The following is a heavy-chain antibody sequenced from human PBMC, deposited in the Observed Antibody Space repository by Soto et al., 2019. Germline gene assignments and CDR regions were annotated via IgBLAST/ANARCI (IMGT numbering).Heavy chain of an antibody. CDR1: GFTVSSNY. J-gene: IGHJ6*02. CDR3: AREAYYDSSGYYRAYYYYGMDV. CDR2: IYSGGST. Sequence: LRLSCAASGFTVSSNYMSWVRQAPGKGLEWVSVIYSGGSTYYADSVKGRFTISRDNSKNTLYLQMNSLRAEDTAVYYCAREAYYDSSGYYRAYYYYGMDVWGQGTTVTVSS. V-gene: IGHV3-53*01. D-gene: IGHD3-22*01.